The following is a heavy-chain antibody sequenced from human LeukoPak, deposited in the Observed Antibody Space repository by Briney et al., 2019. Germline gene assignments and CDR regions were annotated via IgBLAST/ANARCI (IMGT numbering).Heavy chain of an antibody. CDR2: ISSSSSYT. Sequence: GGSLRLSCAASGFTFSDYYMSWIRQAPGKGLEWVSYISSSSSYTNYADSVKGRFTISRENAKNSLYLQMNSLRAEDTAVYYCARDKGPITIPDYYYGMDVWGQGTTVTVSS. J-gene: IGHJ6*02. CDR1: GFTFSDYY. CDR3: ARDKGPITIPDYYYGMDV. D-gene: IGHD3-9*01. V-gene: IGHV3-11*05.